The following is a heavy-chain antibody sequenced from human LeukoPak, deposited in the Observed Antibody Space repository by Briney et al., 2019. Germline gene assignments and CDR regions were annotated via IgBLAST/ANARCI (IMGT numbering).Heavy chain of an antibody. D-gene: IGHD3-22*01. CDR2: MYVSGTT. Sequence: SETLSLTCTVSGGSISNSYWNWIRQPAGKGLEWIGRMYVSGTTNYNPSLRSRVTMSVDTSKNQFSLRLSSVTAADTAGYYCSRRNYLYSSCYSGGMDVWGQGNTVTVS. J-gene: IGHJ6*02. CDR1: GGSISNSY. V-gene: IGHV4-4*07. CDR3: SRRNYLYSSCYSGGMDV.